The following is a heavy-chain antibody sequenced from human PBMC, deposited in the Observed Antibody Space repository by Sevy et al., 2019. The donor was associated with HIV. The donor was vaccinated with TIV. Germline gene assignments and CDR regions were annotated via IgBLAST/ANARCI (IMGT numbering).Heavy chain of an antibody. D-gene: IGHD3-22*01. Sequence: SETLSLTCAVYGGSFSGYYWSWIRQPPGKGLEWIGEINHSGSTNYNPSLKSRVTISVDTSKNQFSLKRGSVTAADTAVYYCARGLLGYYYDSSGYKVGYFDYWGQGTLVTVSS. CDR1: GGSFSGYY. CDR3: ARGLLGYYYDSSGYKVGYFDY. J-gene: IGHJ4*02. V-gene: IGHV4-34*01. CDR2: INHSGST.